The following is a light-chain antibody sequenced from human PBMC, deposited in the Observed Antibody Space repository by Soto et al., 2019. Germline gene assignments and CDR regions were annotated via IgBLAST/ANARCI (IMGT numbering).Light chain of an antibody. CDR2: DVT. Sequence: QSVLTQPASVSGSPGQSIAISCTGTSSDVGGYNSVSWYQQYPGKAPKLMIYDVTNRPSGVSDRFSGSKSGNTASLTISGLQAEDEADYYCSSYTSSSTPYVFGTGTKVTVL. J-gene: IGLJ1*01. CDR1: SSDVGGYNS. V-gene: IGLV2-14*01. CDR3: SSYTSSSTPYV.